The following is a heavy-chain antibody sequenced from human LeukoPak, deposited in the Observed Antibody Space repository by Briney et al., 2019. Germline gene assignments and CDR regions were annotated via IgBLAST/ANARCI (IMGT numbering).Heavy chain of an antibody. V-gene: IGHV4-4*07. CDR1: GGFIHTYN. J-gene: IGHJ4*02. Sequence: SETLSLTCTVSGGFIHTYNWIWIRQRAGKGLEWVGRNNVAGNSYYNPSLKGRVSISVDRPNNRFSLELTSVTAADTAVYYCARDREHSYGSDLDHWGQGILVTVSS. CDR3: ARDREHSYGSDLDH. CDR2: NNVAGNS. D-gene: IGHD5-18*01.